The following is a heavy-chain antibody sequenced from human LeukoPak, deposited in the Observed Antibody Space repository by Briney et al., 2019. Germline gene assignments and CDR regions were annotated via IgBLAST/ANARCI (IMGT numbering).Heavy chain of an antibody. Sequence: GGSLRLSCAASGFTFSSYSMNWVRQAPGKGLEWLSFITSSGSIIYYADSVKGRFTISRDNAKNSLYLQTNSLRAEDTAVYYCARDIGGSYTAIDYWGQGTLVTVSS. CDR2: ITSSGSII. J-gene: IGHJ4*02. CDR3: ARDIGGSYTAIDY. CDR1: GFTFSSYS. D-gene: IGHD1-26*01. V-gene: IGHV3-48*04.